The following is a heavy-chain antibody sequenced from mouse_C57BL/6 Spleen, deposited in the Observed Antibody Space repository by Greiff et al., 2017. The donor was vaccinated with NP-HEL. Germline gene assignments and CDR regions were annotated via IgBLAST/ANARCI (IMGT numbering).Heavy chain of an antibody. CDR3: ARRFDYPYYFDY. CDR1: GYTFTSYW. J-gene: IGHJ2*01. D-gene: IGHD2-4*01. V-gene: IGHV1-59*01. CDR2: IDPSDSYT. Sequence: QVQLQQPGAELVRPGTSVKLSCKASGYTFTSYWMHWVKQRPGQGLEWIGVIDPSDSYTNYNQKFKGKATLTVDTSSSTAYMQLSSLTSEDSAVYYCARRFDYPYYFDYWGQGTTLTVSS.